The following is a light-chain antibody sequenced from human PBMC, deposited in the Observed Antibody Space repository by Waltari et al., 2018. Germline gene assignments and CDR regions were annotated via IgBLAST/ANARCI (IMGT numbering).Light chain of an antibody. CDR1: QSVLYCSNNKNY. Sequence: DIVMTQSPDSLAVSLGERAPINCKSSQSVLYCSNNKNYLAWYQQKPGQPPKLLIYWASTRESGVPDRFSGSGSGTDFTLTISSLQAEDVAVYYCQQYYSTPFTFGPGTKVDIK. V-gene: IGKV4-1*01. CDR3: QQYYSTPFT. CDR2: WAS. J-gene: IGKJ3*01.